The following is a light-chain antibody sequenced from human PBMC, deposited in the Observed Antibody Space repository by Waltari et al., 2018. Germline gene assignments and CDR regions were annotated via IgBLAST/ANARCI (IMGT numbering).Light chain of an antibody. Sequence: VVMTQSPLSLPVTLGQPASISCRSSQSLVHSDGNTYLSWFQQRPGQSPRRLIYKVSNRDSGVPDRFSGRGSGTDFTLKISRVEAEDIAIYYCMQGIHWPRSFGQGTKVEIE. J-gene: IGKJ1*01. CDR1: QSLVHSDGNTY. CDR3: MQGIHWPRS. V-gene: IGKV2-30*02. CDR2: KVS.